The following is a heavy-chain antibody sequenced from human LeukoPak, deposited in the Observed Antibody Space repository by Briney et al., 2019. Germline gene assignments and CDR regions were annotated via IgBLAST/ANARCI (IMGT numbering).Heavy chain of an antibody. CDR1: GFTSYA. V-gene: IGHV3-30-3*01. D-gene: IGHD3-3*01. CDR3: ANRGYDFSH. J-gene: IGHJ4*02. CDR2: ISYDGGNK. Sequence: GGSLRLSCAASGFTSYAMHWVRQAPGTGLEWVAVISYDGGNKYYTDSVKGRFTISRDNSKNTLYLQMNSLRAEDTAVYYCANRGYDFSHWGQGTLVTVSS.